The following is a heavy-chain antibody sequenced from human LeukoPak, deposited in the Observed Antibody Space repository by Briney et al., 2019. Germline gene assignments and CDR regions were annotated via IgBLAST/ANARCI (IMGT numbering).Heavy chain of an antibody. V-gene: IGHV1-46*01. Sequence: ASVKVSCKASGYTFTSYYMHWVRQALGQGLEWMGIINPSGGSTSYAHQFQGRVTMTRDTSTSTLYMQLSSLRSEDTAVYYCGRDKAAAGDAFDIWGQGTMVTVSS. J-gene: IGHJ3*02. CDR1: GYTFTSYY. CDR2: INPSGGST. CDR3: GRDKAAAGDAFDI. D-gene: IGHD6-13*01.